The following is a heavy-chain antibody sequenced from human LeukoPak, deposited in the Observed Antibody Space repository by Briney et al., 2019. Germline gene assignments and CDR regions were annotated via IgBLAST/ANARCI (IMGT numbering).Heavy chain of an antibody. D-gene: IGHD2-15*01. CDR3: ARSQGGYNHMDV. CDR1: GGSFSGYY. CDR2: IYYSGST. Sequence: SQTLSLTCAVYGGSFSGYYWSWIRQPPGKGLEWIGYIYYSGSTNYNPSLKSRVTISVDTSKNQFSLKLSSVTAADTAVYYCARSQGGYNHMDVWGKGTTVTVSS. J-gene: IGHJ6*03. V-gene: IGHV4-59*01.